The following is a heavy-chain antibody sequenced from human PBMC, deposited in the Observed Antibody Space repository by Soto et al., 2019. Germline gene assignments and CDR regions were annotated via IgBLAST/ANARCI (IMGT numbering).Heavy chain of an antibody. J-gene: IGHJ6*01. Sequence: LRLSCAASGFTFSSYAMSWVRQAPGKGLEWVSAISSSGGSTYYADSVKGRFTISRDNSKNTLYLQMNSLRAEDTAVYYCAKHIASRRGPYYYYGMDVWRQGTTVPVSS. CDR2: ISSSGGST. CDR3: AKHIASRRGPYYYYGMDV. V-gene: IGHV3-23*01. CDR1: GFTFSSYA. D-gene: IGHD6-6*01.